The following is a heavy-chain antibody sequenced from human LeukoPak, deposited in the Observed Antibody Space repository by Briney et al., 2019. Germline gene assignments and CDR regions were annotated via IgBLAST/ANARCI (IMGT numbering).Heavy chain of an antibody. V-gene: IGHV3-30-3*01. Sequence: PGGSLRLSCSASGFTFSSYAMHWVRQAPGKGLEWVAIISSDGGTKYYADSVKGRFTISRDNSKNTLYVQMNSLRAEDTAVYYCVRDTAGYTNSWAALAYWGQGTLVTVSS. D-gene: IGHD6-13*01. CDR2: ISSDGGTK. CDR3: VRDTAGYTNSWAALAY. CDR1: GFTFSSYA. J-gene: IGHJ4*02.